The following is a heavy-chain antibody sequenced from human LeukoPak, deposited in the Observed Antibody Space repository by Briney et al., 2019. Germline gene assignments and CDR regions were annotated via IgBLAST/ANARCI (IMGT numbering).Heavy chain of an antibody. CDR1: GFTFSSYA. CDR2: ISYDGSNK. J-gene: IGHJ5*02. V-gene: IGHV3-30*04. CDR3: ATVVPAAILDWFDP. Sequence: GRSLRLSCAASGFTFSSYAMHWVRQAPGKGLEWVAVISYDGSNKYYADSVKGRFTISRDNSKNTLYLQMNSLRAEDTAVYYCATVVPAAILDWFDPWGQGTLVTVSS. D-gene: IGHD2-2*02.